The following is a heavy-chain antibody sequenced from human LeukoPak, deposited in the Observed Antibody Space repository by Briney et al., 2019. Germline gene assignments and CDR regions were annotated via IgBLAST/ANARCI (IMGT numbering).Heavy chain of an antibody. J-gene: IGHJ6*03. CDR1: GGSISSYY. Sequence: SETLSLTCTVSGGSISSYYWSWIRQPPGRGLEWIGYIHYSGSTNYKPSLKSRVTISVDTSKNQFSLKLSSVTAADTAVYYCARVEEGYGSGRRENYYYYYMDVWGKGTTVTISS. V-gene: IGHV4-59*01. CDR2: IHYSGST. CDR3: ARVEEGYGSGRRENYYYYYMDV. D-gene: IGHD3-10*01.